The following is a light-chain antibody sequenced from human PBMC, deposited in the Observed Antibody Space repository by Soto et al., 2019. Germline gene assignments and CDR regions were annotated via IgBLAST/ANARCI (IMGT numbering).Light chain of an antibody. CDR1: QGVNNF. CDR3: HQSSNWYT. V-gene: IGKV3-11*01. Sequence: EVVLTQSPATLSLSPGERATLSCRASQGVNNFVAWYQQKPGQAPRLLIFDAFKRATGIPDRFSGSGSGTDFTLTISSLEPEDGAVYYCHQSSNWYTFGQGTKLAIK. CDR2: DAF. J-gene: IGKJ2*01.